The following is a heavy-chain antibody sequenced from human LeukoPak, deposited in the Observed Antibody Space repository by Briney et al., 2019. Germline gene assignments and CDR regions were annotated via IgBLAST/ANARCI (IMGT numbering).Heavy chain of an antibody. CDR1: GYTLTSYY. V-gene: IGHV1-46*01. J-gene: IGHJ6*04. CDR2: INPSGGST. D-gene: IGHD6-13*01. Sequence: ASVKVSCKASGYTLTSYYMHWVRQAPGQGLEWMGIINPSGGSTSYAQKFQGRVTMTRDMSTSTVYMELSSLRSVDTAVYCCARDRGSGTLDVWGKGTTVTVSS. CDR3: ARDRGSGTLDV.